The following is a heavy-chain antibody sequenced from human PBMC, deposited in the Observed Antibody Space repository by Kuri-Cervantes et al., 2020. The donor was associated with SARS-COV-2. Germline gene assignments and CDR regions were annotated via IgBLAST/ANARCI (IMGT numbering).Heavy chain of an antibody. Sequence: GESLKISCAASGFTFSSYAMSWVRQAPGKGLEWVSAISGSGGSTYYADSVKGRFTISRDNSKNTLYLQMNSLRAEDTAVYYCAKVAQLTYRGGDCYFYYYYGMDVWGQGTTVTVSS. V-gene: IGHV3-23*01. J-gene: IGHJ6*02. D-gene: IGHD2-21*01. CDR1: GFTFSSYA. CDR3: AKVAQLTYRGGDCYFYYYYGMDV. CDR2: ISGSGGST.